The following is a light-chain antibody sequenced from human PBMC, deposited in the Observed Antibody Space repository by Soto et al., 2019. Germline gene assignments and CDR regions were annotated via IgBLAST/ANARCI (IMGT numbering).Light chain of an antibody. CDR1: SSDVGAYNY. V-gene: IGLV2-14*01. Sequence: QSALTQPASVSGSPGQSITISCTGTSSDVGAYNYVSWFQQHPGKAPKLIIYEVSNRPSGVSDRFSASKSGNTASLTISGLQAEDEADYYCSSYTTTSTQVVFGGGTKVTVL. CDR3: SSYTTTSTQVV. CDR2: EVS. J-gene: IGLJ2*01.